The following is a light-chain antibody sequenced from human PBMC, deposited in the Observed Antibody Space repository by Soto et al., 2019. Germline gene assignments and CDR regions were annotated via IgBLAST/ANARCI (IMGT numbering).Light chain of an antibody. Sequence: EIVMTQSPATLSGSPAERATLSCRASQSVSSLSWYQQKPGQTPMLLIYAASTRATGIPASLSGSGSVTDCTPTFNSLPSEDFAVYYCQAYDNWHHTLGQWTKLEIK. J-gene: IGKJ2*01. V-gene: IGKV3D-15*01. CDR2: AAS. CDR3: QAYDNWHHT. CDR1: QSVSS.